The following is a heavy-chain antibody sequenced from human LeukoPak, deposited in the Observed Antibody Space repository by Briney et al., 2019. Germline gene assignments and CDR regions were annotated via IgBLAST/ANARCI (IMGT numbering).Heavy chain of an antibody. J-gene: IGHJ5*02. D-gene: IGHD4-17*01. CDR1: GFTFSSYA. CDR3: ARSNPVTLNWFDP. Sequence: GGSLRLSCAASGFTFSSYAMSWVRQAPGKGLEWVSAISGSGGSTYYADSVKGRFTISRDNAKNSLYLQMNSLRAEDTAVYYCARSNPVTLNWFDPWGQGTLVTVSS. CDR2: ISGSGGST. V-gene: IGHV3-23*01.